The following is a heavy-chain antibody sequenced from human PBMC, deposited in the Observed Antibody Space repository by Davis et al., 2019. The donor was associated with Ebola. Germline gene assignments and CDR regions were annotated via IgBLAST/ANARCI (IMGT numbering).Heavy chain of an antibody. V-gene: IGHV1-69*05. CDR1: GGTFSSYA. CDR3: ARVGPALDAFDI. CDR2: IIPIFGTA. D-gene: IGHD3-10*01. Sequence: SVKVSCKASGGTFSSYAISWVRQAPGQGLEWMGGIIPIFGTANYAQKFQGRVTMTRDTSISTAYMELSRLRSDDTAVYYCARVGPALDAFDIWGQGTMVTVSS. J-gene: IGHJ3*02.